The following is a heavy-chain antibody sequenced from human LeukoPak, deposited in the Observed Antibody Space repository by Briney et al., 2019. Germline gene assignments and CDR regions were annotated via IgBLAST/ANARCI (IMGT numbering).Heavy chain of an antibody. D-gene: IGHD6-13*01. CDR1: EFTYG. CDR2: ISSSGSNT. V-gene: IGHV3-23*01. Sequence: GGSLRLSCAASEFTYGMNWVRQAPGKGLECVSAISSSGSNTYYADSVKGRFTISRDNSKNTLYLQMNSLRAEDTAVYYCANPGIAAAGTTCWGQGTPVTVSS. J-gene: IGHJ4*02. CDR3: ANPGIAAAGTTC.